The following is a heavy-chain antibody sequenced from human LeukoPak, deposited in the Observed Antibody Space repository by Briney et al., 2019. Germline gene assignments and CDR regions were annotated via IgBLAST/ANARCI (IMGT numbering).Heavy chain of an antibody. CDR2: IWYDGSNK. V-gene: IGHV3-33*01. CDR3: ARGRDLDEYYDFWSVKDY. Sequence: GGSLRLSCAASGFTFSSYGMHRVRQAPGKGLEWVAVIWYDGSNKYYADSVKGRFTISRDNSKNTLYLQMNSLRAEDTAVYYCARGRDLDEYYDFWSVKDYWGQGTLVTVSS. D-gene: IGHD3-3*01. J-gene: IGHJ4*02. CDR1: GFTFSSYG.